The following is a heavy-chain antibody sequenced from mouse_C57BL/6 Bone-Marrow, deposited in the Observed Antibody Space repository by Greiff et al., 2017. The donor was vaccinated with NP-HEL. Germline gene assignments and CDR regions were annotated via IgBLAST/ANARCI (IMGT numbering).Heavy chain of an antibody. CDR2: IYPGSGST. D-gene: IGHD1-1*01. Sequence: VQLQQPGAELVKPGASVKMSCKASGYTFTSYWITWVKQRPGQGLEWIGDIYPGSGSTNYNEKFKSKATLTVDTSSSTAYMQLSSLTSEDSAVYYCARYGSEYYYAMDYWGQGTSVTVSS. CDR3: ARYGSEYYYAMDY. CDR1: GYTFTSYW. V-gene: IGHV1-55*01. J-gene: IGHJ4*01.